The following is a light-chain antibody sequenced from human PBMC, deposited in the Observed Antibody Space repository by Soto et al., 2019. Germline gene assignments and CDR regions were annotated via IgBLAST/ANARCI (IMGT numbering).Light chain of an antibody. V-gene: IGKV3-11*01. CDR3: QQRSNWPPV. Sequence: EIVLTQFPATLSLSPGERATLSCRASQSVRTYLSYVAWYQQRPGQAPRLLIYDASNRATGIPARFSGSGSGTDFTLTISSLEPEDFAVYYCQQRSNWPPVFGGGTKVEIK. J-gene: IGKJ4*01. CDR2: DAS. CDR1: QSVRTY.